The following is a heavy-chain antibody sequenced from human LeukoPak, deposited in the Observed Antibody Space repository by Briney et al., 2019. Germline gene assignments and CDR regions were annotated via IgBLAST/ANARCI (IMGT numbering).Heavy chain of an antibody. Sequence: GGSLRLSCAASGFTFDDYAMHWVRQAPGKGLEWVSLISGDGGNTYYADSVKGRFTISRDNSKNSLYLQMNSLRTEDTALYYCAKDMYYYDSSAFDYWGQGTLVTVSS. CDR1: GFTFDDYA. D-gene: IGHD3-22*01. J-gene: IGHJ4*02. CDR2: ISGDGGNT. CDR3: AKDMYYYDSSAFDY. V-gene: IGHV3-43*02.